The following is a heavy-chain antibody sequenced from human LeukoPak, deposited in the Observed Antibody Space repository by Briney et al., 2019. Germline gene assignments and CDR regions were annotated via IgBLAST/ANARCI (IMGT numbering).Heavy chain of an antibody. CDR1: GFTFSSYS. J-gene: IGHJ4*02. Sequence: GGSLRLSCAASGFTFSSYSMNWVRQAPGKGLEWVSAISGSGGSTYYADSVKGRFTISRDNSKNTLYLQMNSLRAEDTAVYYCAKDLGYCSGGSCYSDSFRFDYWGQGTLVTVSS. CDR2: ISGSGGST. D-gene: IGHD2-15*01. V-gene: IGHV3-23*01. CDR3: AKDLGYCSGGSCYSDSFRFDY.